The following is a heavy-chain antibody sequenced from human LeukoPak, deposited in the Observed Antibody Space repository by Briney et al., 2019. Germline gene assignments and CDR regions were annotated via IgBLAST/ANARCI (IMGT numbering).Heavy chain of an antibody. D-gene: IGHD2-8*01. J-gene: IGHJ5*02. V-gene: IGHV3-33*01. CDR3: ARDNGEWRLNWFDR. CDR1: GFNFSTYV. CDR2: IWDDGNNK. Sequence: PGGSLRLSCAASGFNFSTYVMHWVRQAPGKGLDWVALIWDDGNNKYYADSVKGRFIISRDNSKNTLYLQMNSLRAEDTAVYYCARDNGEWRLNWFDRWGQGTLVTVSS.